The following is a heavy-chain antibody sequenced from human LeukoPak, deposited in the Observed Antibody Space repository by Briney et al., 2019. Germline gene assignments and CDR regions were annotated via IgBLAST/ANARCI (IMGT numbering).Heavy chain of an antibody. V-gene: IGHV4-59*08. J-gene: IGHJ3*02. CDR1: GVSISSYY. Sequence: SETLSLTCTVSGVSISSYYWSWIRQPPGKGLEWIGYISYSGSTNYNPSLKSRVTISIDTSKNQFSLKLRSVTAADTAIYYCARQGYDILTGYIDAFDIWGQGTMVTVSS. CDR3: ARQGYDILTGYIDAFDI. D-gene: IGHD3-9*01. CDR2: ISYSGST.